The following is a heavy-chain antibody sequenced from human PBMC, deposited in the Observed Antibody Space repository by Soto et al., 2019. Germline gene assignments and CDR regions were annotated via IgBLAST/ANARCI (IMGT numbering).Heavy chain of an antibody. J-gene: IGHJ4*02. Sequence: GGSLRLSCAASGFTFSSYSMNWVRQAPGKGLEWVSSISSSSSYIYYADSVKGRFTISRDNAKNSLYLQMNSLRAEDTAVYYCARDHRRAVVVAAPGDYWGQGTLVTVSS. CDR3: ARDHRRAVVVAAPGDY. D-gene: IGHD2-15*01. CDR2: ISSSSSYI. CDR1: GFTFSSYS. V-gene: IGHV3-21*01.